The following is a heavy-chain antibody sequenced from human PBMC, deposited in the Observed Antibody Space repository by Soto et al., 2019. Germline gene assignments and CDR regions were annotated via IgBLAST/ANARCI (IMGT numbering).Heavy chain of an antibody. CDR1: GGTFAGHA. D-gene: IGHD3-3*01. CDR2: IIPILNTT. Sequence: VHLVQSGAEVKKPGSSVKVSCKASGGTFAGHAVSWVRQAPGQGLEWMGGIIPILNTTNYAQKFQGRLTITSGEFMSTVYMELSSLRSEDTAIYSCARDWGVISGVALRVTYYFYGMDLWGQGTTVTVS. V-gene: IGHV1-69*01. CDR3: ARDWGVISGVALRVTYYFYGMDL. J-gene: IGHJ6*02.